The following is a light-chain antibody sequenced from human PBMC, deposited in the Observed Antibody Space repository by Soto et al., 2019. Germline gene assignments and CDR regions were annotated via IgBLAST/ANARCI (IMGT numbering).Light chain of an antibody. CDR3: CSYAGSYTHV. Sequence: QPVLTQPRSVSGSPGQSVTISCTGTSSDVGGYNYVSWYQQHPGKAPKLILYDVSKRPSGVPDRFSGSKSGNTASLTISGLQAEDEADYYCCSYAGSYTHVFGTGTKVTVL. CDR1: SSDVGGYNY. J-gene: IGLJ1*01. V-gene: IGLV2-11*01. CDR2: DVS.